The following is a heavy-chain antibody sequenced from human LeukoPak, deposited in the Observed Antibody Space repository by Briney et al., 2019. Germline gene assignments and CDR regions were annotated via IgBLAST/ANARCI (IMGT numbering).Heavy chain of an antibody. D-gene: IGHD7-27*01. CDR3: ARDLHELGILYYFDY. CDR2: ISSSSSYI. CDR1: GFTFSSYS. Sequence: GGSLRLSCAASGFTFSSYSMNWVRLAPGKGLEWVSSISSSSSYIYYADSVKGRFTISRDNAKNSLYLQMNSLRAEDTAVYYCARDLHELGILYYFDYWGQGTLVTVSS. V-gene: IGHV3-21*01. J-gene: IGHJ4*02.